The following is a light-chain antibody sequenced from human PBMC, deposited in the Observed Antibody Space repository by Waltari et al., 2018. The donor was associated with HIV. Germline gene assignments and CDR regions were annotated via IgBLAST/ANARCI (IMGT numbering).Light chain of an antibody. V-gene: IGLV1-44*01. CDR2: SSD. CDR3: STWDDSLNVVV. CDR1: TSTVGANA. Sequence: QSVLTQSPSVSGAPGQRVTISCSGTTSTVGANAVNWYRHLPGAAPKVVIFSSDERPSGVPDRFSGSKSGTSASLAISGLHSDDEGTYYCSTWDDSLNVVVFGGGTTLTVL. J-gene: IGLJ2*01.